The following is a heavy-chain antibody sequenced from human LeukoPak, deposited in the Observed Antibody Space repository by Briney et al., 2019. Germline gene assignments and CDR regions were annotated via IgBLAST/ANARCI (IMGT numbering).Heavy chain of an antibody. V-gene: IGHV4-39*07. CDR1: GDSITGYY. D-gene: IGHD3-10*01. CDR3: ARSDGYGLVGI. J-gene: IGHJ3*02. Sequence: PSETLSLTCSVSGDSITGYYWGWIRQPPGKGLEWIGNIYYTGNTYYNSSLKSRVTISVDTSKNQFSLKLSSVTAADTAVYYCARSDGYGLVGIWGQGTMVTVSS. CDR2: IYYTGNT.